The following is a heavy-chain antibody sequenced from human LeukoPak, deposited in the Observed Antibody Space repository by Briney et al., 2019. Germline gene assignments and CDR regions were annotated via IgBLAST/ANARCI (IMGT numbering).Heavy chain of an antibody. CDR2: TFYSGST. J-gene: IGHJ5*02. CDR3: ARHSSTWNNWFDP. V-gene: IGHV4-39*01. D-gene: IGHD6-13*01. CDR1: GGSISSTSYY. Sequence: SETLSLTCTVSGGSISSTSYYWGWIRQPPGKGLEWIGSTFYSGSTYYNPSLKSRVTISVDTSKNHFSLKLSSVTAADTAVYYCARHSSTWNNWFDPWGQGTLVTVSS.